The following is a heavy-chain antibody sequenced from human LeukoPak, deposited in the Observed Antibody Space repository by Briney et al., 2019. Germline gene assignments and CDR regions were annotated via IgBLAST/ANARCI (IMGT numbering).Heavy chain of an antibody. V-gene: IGHV1-46*03. CDR3: ARSRGFTGYDYVDY. CDR1: GYTFTNCY. Sequence: ASVRVSCKASGYTFTNCYMHWVRQAPGQGLEWMGIINPSAGRTSYSQKFQGRVTMTRDTSTSTVHMELSSLRSEDTAVYYCARSRGFTGYDYVDYWGQGTLVTVSS. CDR2: INPSAGRT. D-gene: IGHD5-12*01. J-gene: IGHJ4*02.